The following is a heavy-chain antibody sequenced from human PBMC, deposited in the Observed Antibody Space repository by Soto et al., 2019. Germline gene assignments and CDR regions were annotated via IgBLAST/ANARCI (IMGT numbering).Heavy chain of an antibody. D-gene: IGHD6-6*01. V-gene: IGHV3-33*01. J-gene: IGHJ1*01. CDR1: GFTFSHYA. CDR3: ARGGVSARPDI. Sequence: QVQLVESGGGVVQPGRSLRLSCAASGFTFSHYAMHWVRQTPGKGLEWVAIIWYDGSNKYYTDSVKGRFTISRDNSKNTVYLQRNSLRVEDTAVYYCARGGVSARPDIWGQGTLVTVSS. CDR2: IWYDGSNK.